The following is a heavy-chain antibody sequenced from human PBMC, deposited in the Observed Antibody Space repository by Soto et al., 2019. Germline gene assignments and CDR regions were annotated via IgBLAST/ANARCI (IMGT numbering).Heavy chain of an antibody. CDR1: GFPLSTYG. Sequence: EVQLLESGGGLVQPGGSLRLSCAASGFPLSTYGMTWVRQAPGKGLEWVSAITGTGGNTYYVDSVKGRFTSSRDNSKNMLYLQVNSLRVDDTAVYYCARIRGYWYGLDVWGQGTTVTGSS. V-gene: IGHV3-23*01. CDR3: ARIRGYWYGLDV. CDR2: ITGTGGNT. J-gene: IGHJ6*02.